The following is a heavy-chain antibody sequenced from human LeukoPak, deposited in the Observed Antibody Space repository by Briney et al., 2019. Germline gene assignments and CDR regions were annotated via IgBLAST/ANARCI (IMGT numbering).Heavy chain of an antibody. D-gene: IGHD3-3*01. Sequence: PSETLSLTCTVSGGSISSYYWSWIRQPPAKGLERIGYIYYSGSTNYNPSLKSRVTISVDTSKNQFSLKLSSVTAADTAVYYCAREEEWLFDYWGQGTLVTVSS. J-gene: IGHJ4*02. CDR3: AREEEWLFDY. CDR1: GGSISSYY. CDR2: IYYSGST. V-gene: IGHV4-59*01.